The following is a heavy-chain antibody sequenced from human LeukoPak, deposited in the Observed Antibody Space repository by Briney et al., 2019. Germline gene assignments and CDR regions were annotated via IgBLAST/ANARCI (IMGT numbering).Heavy chain of an antibody. CDR3: ARRGAFDV. V-gene: IGHV4-61*02. J-gene: IGHJ3*01. CDR1: GGSISSGSYY. CDR2: IYTSGST. Sequence: SETLSLTCTVSGGSISSGSYYWRWIRQPAGKGLEWIGRIYTSGSTNYNPSLKSRVTISVDTSNNQFSLKLSSVTAADTAVYYCARRGAFDVWGQGTMVTVSS.